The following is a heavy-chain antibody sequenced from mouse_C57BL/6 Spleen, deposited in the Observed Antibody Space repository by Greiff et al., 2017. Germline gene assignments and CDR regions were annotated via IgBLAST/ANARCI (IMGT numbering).Heavy chain of an antibody. CDR2: INPYNGGT. CDR1: GYTFTDYY. Sequence: EVQLKESGPVLVKPGASVKMSCKASGYTFTDYYMNWVKQSHGKSLEWIGVINPYNGGTSYNQKFKGKATLTVDKSSSTAYMELNSLTSEDSAVYYCAKDSYYYAMDYWGQGTSVTVSS. V-gene: IGHV1-19*01. J-gene: IGHJ4*01. CDR3: AKDSYYYAMDY.